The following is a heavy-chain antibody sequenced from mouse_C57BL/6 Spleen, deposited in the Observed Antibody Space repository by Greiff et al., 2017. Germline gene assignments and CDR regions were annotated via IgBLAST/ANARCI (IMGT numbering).Heavy chain of an antibody. Sequence: VQLQQSGAELVKPGASVKLSCTASGFNIKDYYMHWVKQRTEQGLEWIGRIDPEDGETKYAPKFQGKATITADTTSNTSYLQLSSLTSEDTAVYYCARPTVVGEGYFDVWGTGTTVTVSS. J-gene: IGHJ1*03. D-gene: IGHD1-1*01. CDR1: GFNIKDYY. CDR2: IDPEDGET. V-gene: IGHV14-2*01. CDR3: ARPTVVGEGYFDV.